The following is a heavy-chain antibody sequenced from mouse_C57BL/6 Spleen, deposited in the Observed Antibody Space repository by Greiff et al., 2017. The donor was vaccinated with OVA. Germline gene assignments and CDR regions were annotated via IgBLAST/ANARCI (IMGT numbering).Heavy chain of an antibody. CDR1: GFSFNTYA. Sequence: EVMLVESGGGLVQPKGSLKLSCAASGFSFNTYAMNWVRQAPGKGLEWVARIRSKSNNYATYYADSVKDRFTISRDDSESMLYLQMNNLKTEDTAMYYCVSFYYDYDFAWFAYWGQGTLVTVSA. D-gene: IGHD2-4*01. J-gene: IGHJ3*01. CDR3: VSFYYDYDFAWFAY. V-gene: IGHV10-1*01. CDR2: IRSKSNNYAT.